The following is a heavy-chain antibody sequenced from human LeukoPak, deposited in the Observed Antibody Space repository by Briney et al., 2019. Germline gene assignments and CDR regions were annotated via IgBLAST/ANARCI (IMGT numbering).Heavy chain of an antibody. V-gene: IGHV4-34*01. D-gene: IGHD3-3*01. CDR2: INHSGIT. CDR1: GGSFSDYY. J-gene: IGHJ4*02. CDR3: AISSDYDFLGGP. Sequence: PSETLSLTCAVYGGSFSDYYLIWIRQPPGQGLEWIGEINHSGITSYNAYIKSRVTISTAPSKKQCSLKVNSLAAADTAVYYCAISSDYDFLGGPWAQGTLVTVSS.